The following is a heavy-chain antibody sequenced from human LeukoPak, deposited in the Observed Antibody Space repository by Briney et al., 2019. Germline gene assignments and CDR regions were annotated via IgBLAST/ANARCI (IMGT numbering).Heavy chain of an antibody. Sequence: GRSLRLSCAASGFTFSSYGMHWVRQAPGKGLEWVAVISYDGSNRYYADSLKGRFTISRDNSKNTLYLQMNSLRAEDTAVYYCVKSDGALVDHWGQGTLVTVSS. J-gene: IGHJ4*02. CDR2: ISYDGSNR. CDR1: GFTFSSYG. CDR3: VKSDGALVDH. V-gene: IGHV3-30*18. D-gene: IGHD4-17*01.